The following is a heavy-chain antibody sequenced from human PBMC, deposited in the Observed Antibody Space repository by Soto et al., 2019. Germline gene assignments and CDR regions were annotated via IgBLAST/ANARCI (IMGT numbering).Heavy chain of an antibody. J-gene: IGHJ2*01. CDR1: GYTFTSYD. CDR2: MNPNSGNT. Sequence: QVQLVQSGAEVKKPGASVKVSCKASGYTFTSYDINWVRQATGQGREWMGWMNPNSGNTGYAQKFQGRVTMTRNTSISTAYMELSSLRSEDTAVYYCVLHYDILTGPYWYFDLWGRGTLVTVSS. CDR3: VLHYDILTGPYWYFDL. V-gene: IGHV1-8*01. D-gene: IGHD3-9*01.